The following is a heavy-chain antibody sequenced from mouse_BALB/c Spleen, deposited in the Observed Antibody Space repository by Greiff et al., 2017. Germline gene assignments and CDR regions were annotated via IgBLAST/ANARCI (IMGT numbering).Heavy chain of an antibody. CDR1: GFTFSSFG. J-gene: IGHJ4*01. CDR2: ISSGSSTI. D-gene: IGHD2-4*01. CDR3: ARERYDYDDYAMDY. Sequence: EVKVEESGGGLVQPGGSRKLSCAASGFTFSSFGMHWVRQAPEKGLEWVAYISSGSSTIYYADTVKGRFTISRDNPKNTLFLQMTSLRSEDTAMYYCARERYDYDDYAMDYWGQGTSVTVSS. V-gene: IGHV5-17*02.